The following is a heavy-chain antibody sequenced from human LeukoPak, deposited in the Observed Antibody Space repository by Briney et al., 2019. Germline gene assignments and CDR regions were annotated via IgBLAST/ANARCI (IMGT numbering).Heavy chain of an antibody. CDR2: ISGSSNDI. J-gene: IGHJ5*02. CDR3: ARGTLFDP. D-gene: IGHD1-14*01. V-gene: IGHV3-21*01. CDR1: GFTFMTYS. Sequence: GGSLRLSCAASGFTFMTYSMNWVRQAPGKGLEWVPSISGSSNDIHYADSVKGRFTISRDNTKNSLYLQMNSLRAEDTAVYYCARGTLFDPWGQGTLVTASS.